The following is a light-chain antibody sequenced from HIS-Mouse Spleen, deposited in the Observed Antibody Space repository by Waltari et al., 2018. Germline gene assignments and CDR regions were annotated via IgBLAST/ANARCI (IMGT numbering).Light chain of an antibody. Sequence: QSALTQPASVSGSPGQSITISCTGTSSDVGCYNYVSWYQQHPGQAPKRMIYEVSNRPSGVSNRFSGSKSGNTASLTISGLQAEDEADYYCSSYTSSSTLWVFGGGTKLTVL. J-gene: IGLJ3*02. V-gene: IGLV2-14*01. CDR1: SSDVGCYNY. CDR2: EVS. CDR3: SSYTSSSTLWV.